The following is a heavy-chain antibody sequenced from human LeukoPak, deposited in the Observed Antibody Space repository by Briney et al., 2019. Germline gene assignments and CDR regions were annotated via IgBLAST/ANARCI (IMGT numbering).Heavy chain of an antibody. CDR3: ARGGVNPVDH. V-gene: IGHV3-7*01. J-gene: IGHJ4*02. D-gene: IGHD1-14*01. CDR2: IKQDGSEK. CDR1: GFTFSSYW. Sequence: GGSLRLSCAASGFTFSSYWMSWVRQAPGKGLEGVANIKQDGSEKYYVDSVKGRFTISRDNAKSILYLQMNNLRAEDTAMYFCARGGVNPVDHWGQGTLVTVSS.